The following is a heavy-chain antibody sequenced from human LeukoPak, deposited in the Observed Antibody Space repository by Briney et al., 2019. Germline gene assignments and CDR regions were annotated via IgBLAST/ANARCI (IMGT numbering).Heavy chain of an antibody. D-gene: IGHD2-21*02. CDR1: GFSFDAYA. V-gene: IGHV3-23*01. CDR3: AKDHDNTDYYYYFDS. J-gene: IGHJ4*02. Sequence: GGSLRISCAASGFSFDAYAMSWVRQAPGKGLEWVSGISKTGRTTFYTDSVKGRFTISRDKSKNTLHLQMNRLRAEDTALYYCAKDHDNTDYYYYFDSWGQGTLVTVSS. CDR2: ISKTGRTT.